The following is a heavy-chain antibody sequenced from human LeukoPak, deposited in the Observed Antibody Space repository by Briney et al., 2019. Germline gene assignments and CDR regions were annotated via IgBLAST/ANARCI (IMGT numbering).Heavy chain of an antibody. D-gene: IGHD1-1*01. Sequence: SETLSLTCAVYGGSFSGYYWSWIRQPPGKGLEWIGEINHSGSTNYNPSLKSRVTISVDTSKNQFSLKLSSVTAADTAVYYCARYVQGVQYYFDYWGQGTLVTVSS. CDR2: INHSGST. CDR1: GGSFSGYY. J-gene: IGHJ4*02. V-gene: IGHV4-34*01. CDR3: ARYVQGVQYYFDY.